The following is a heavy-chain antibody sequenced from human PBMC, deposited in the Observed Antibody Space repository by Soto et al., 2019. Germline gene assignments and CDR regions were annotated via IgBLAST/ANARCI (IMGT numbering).Heavy chain of an antibody. CDR1: GGTYRNYA. J-gene: IGHJ4*02. CDR2: IIPISGTT. Sequence: QVHLVQSGAEVKKPGSSVRVSCKASGGTYRNYAVNWVRQAPGQGLEWMGGIIPISGTTNYAQKFQGRVTNTADESTRTAYMELRRLRSEDTAVYFCARDEGDDSSGYYDVNYWGQGTLVTVSS. V-gene: IGHV1-69*01. D-gene: IGHD3-22*01. CDR3: ARDEGDDSSGYYDVNY.